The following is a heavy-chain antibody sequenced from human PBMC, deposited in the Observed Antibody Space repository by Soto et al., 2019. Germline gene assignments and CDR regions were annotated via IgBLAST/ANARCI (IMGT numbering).Heavy chain of an antibody. Sequence: SSETLSLTCAVYGGSFSGYYWSWIRQPPGKGLEWIREINHSGSTNYNPSLKSRVTISVDTSKNQFSLKLSSVTAADTAVYYCARYVAATGLDYFDYWGQGTLVTVSS. CDR1: GGSFSGYY. V-gene: IGHV4-34*01. D-gene: IGHD2-15*01. CDR3: ARYVAATGLDYFDY. J-gene: IGHJ4*02. CDR2: INHSGST.